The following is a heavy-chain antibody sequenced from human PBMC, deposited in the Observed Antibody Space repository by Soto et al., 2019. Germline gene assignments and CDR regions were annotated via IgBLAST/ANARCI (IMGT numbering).Heavy chain of an antibody. CDR3: ASSTSIAVALVTTYYYYGMDV. V-gene: IGHV1-69*13. J-gene: IGHJ6*02. CDR1: GGTFSSYA. Sequence: SVKVSCKASGGTFSSYAISWVRQAPGQGLEWMGGIIPIFGTANYAQKFQGRVTITADESTSTAYMELSSLRSEDTAVYYCASSTSIAVALVTTYYYYGMDVWGQGTTVTVSS. D-gene: IGHD6-19*01. CDR2: IIPIFGTA.